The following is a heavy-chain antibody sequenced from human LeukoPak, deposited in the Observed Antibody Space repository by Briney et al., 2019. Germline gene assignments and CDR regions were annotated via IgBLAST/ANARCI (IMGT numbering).Heavy chain of an antibody. D-gene: IGHD3-22*01. Sequence: GGSLRLSCAASGFIVSHNYMTWVRQAPGKGLEWISVIYIDGTTYYADSVKGRFTISRDNAKNSLYLQMNSLRAEDTALYYCAKELTYYYDSSGLAYWGQGTLVTVSS. V-gene: IGHV3-53*05. CDR1: GFIVSHNY. CDR3: AKELTYYYDSSGLAY. J-gene: IGHJ4*02. CDR2: IYIDGTT.